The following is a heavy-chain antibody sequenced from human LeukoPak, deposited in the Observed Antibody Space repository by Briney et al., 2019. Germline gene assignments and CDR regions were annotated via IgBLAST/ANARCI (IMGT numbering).Heavy chain of an antibody. CDR1: GGSISSYY. J-gene: IGHJ4*02. CDR2: VYYSVST. V-gene: IGHV4-59*01. Sequence: PSETLSLTCTVSGGSISSYYWGWIGQPPGKGLEWIGYVYYSVSTNCNPSLKSPVPISVDTSKNQFSLKLTSVTAADTAVYYCARARTYSTGWYYFDYWGQGTLVTVSS. D-gene: IGHD6-19*01. CDR3: ARARTYSTGWYYFDY.